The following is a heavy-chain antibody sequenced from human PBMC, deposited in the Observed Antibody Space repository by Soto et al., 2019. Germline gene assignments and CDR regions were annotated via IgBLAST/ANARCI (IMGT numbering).Heavy chain of an antibody. CDR2: ITGTGGST. CDR1: GLTFSNHA. CDR3: AKEFIRGVHFDD. V-gene: IGHV3-23*01. J-gene: IGHJ4*02. D-gene: IGHD3-10*01. Sequence: EVQLLESGGGLVQPGASLRISCAASGLTFSNHAMSWVRQAPGKGLEWVSAITGTGGSTYYGDSVRGRFTISRDNPKNTLYLQVNSLRAEDTAVYYCAKEFIRGVHFDDWGQGALVTVSS.